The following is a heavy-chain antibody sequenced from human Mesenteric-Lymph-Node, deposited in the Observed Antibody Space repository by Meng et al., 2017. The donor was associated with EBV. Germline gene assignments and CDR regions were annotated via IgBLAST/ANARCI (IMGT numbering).Heavy chain of an antibody. CDR3: ARLIVGSLSTFDY. J-gene: IGHJ4*02. CDR1: GGSFSNHY. D-gene: IGHD1-26*01. V-gene: IGHV4-34*01. Sequence: QMQLQQWGAGLLKPSETLSLTCAFYGGSFSNHYWSRIRQPPGKGLEWIGEINHSGSTSYNPSLKSRVTISVDTAKNQFSLKMSSVTAADTAVYYCARLIVGSLSTFDYWGQGALVTVSS. CDR2: INHSGST.